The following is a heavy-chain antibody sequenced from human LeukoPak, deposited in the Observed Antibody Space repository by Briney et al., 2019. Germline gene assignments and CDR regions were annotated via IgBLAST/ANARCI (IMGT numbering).Heavy chain of an antibody. D-gene: IGHD3-22*01. J-gene: IGHJ4*02. CDR2: ISGSGGST. CDR3: AKRRDYYDSSGYYYVGFDY. CDR1: GFAFRSYA. V-gene: IGHV3-23*01. Sequence: GGSLRLSCAVSGFAFRSYAMSWVRQAPGKGLEGVSAISGSGGSTYYADSVKGRFTISRDNSKNTLYLQMNSLRAEDTAVYYCAKRRDYYDSSGYYYVGFDYWGQGTLVTVSS.